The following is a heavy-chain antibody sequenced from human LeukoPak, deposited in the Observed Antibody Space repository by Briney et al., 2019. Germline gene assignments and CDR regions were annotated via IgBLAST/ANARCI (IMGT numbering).Heavy chain of an antibody. D-gene: IGHD1-14*01. J-gene: IGHJ5*02. CDR3: AGTEPPTGNYNWFDP. V-gene: IGHV4-4*07. Sequence: SETLSLTCTVSGGSISSYYWSWIRQRAGKGLEWIGRIYTSGSTNYNPSLKSRVTMSVDTSKNQFSLKLSSVTAADTAVYYCAGTEPPTGNYNWFDPWGQGTLVTVSS. CDR1: GGSISSYY. CDR2: IYTSGST.